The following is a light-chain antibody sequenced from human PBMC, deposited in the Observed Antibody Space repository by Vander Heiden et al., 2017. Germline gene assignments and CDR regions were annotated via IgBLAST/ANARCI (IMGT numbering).Light chain of an antibody. V-gene: IGLV1-47*02. CDR2: SNN. J-gene: IGLJ2*01. CDR3: AAWDDSLSAHVV. CDR1: SSNIGSNY. Sequence: QSVLTQPPSASGTPGQRVTIPCSGSSSNIGSNYVYWYQQLPGTAPKLLIYSNNQRPSGVPDRFSGSKSGTSASLAISGLRSEDEADYYCAAWDDSLSAHVVFGGGTKLTVL.